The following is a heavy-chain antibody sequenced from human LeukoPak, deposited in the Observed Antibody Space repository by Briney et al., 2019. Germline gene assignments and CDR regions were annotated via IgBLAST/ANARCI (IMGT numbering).Heavy chain of an antibody. CDR3: ARVDGGSYYSWFDP. Sequence: SETLSLTCTVSGGSISSYYWSWIRQPPGKGLEWIGYIYYSGSTNYSPSLKSRVTISVDTSKNQFSLKLSSVTAADTAVYYCARVDGGSYYSWFDPWGQGTLVTVSS. V-gene: IGHV4-59*01. CDR1: GGSISSYY. D-gene: IGHD1-26*01. CDR2: IYYSGST. J-gene: IGHJ5*02.